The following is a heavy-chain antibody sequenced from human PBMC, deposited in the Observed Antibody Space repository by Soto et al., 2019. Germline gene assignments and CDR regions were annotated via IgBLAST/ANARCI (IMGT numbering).Heavy chain of an antibody. CDR2: IYYSGST. CDR1: GGSISSYY. Sequence: SETLSLTCTVSGGSISSYYWSWIRQPPGKGLEWIGYIYYSGSTNYNPSLKSRVTISVDTSKNQFSLKLSSVTAADTAVYYCARGNRGGVDTAMVGYYYYGMDVWGQGTTVTVSS. J-gene: IGHJ6*02. V-gene: IGHV4-59*08. D-gene: IGHD5-18*01. CDR3: ARGNRGGVDTAMVGYYYYGMDV.